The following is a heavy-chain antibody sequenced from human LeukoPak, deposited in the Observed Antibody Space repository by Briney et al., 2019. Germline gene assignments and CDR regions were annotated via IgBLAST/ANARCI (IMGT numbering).Heavy chain of an antibody. CDR1: GYTFTGYY. CDR3: ARTDYGSIPYY. V-gene: IGHV1-2*02. D-gene: IGHD3-10*01. J-gene: IGHJ4*02. CDR2: LNPNSGGT. Sequence: ASVKASCKASGYTFTGYYMHWVRQAPGQGLEWMGWLNPNSGGTNYAQKFQGRVTMTRDTSISTAYMELSRLRSDDTAVYYCARTDYGSIPYYWGQGTLVTVSS.